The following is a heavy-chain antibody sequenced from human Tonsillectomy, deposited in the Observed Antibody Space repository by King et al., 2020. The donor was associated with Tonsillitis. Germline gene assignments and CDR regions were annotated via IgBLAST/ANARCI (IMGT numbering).Heavy chain of an antibody. CDR3: ARTHGGNYYPFYSYYMDV. CDR2: IYDTGST. V-gene: IGHV4-59*01. CDR1: GGSISSYY. D-gene: IGHD1-26*01. J-gene: IGHJ6*03. Sequence: VQLQESGPGLVKPSETLSLTCTVSGGSISSYYWSWIRQPPGKGLEWIGYIYDTGSTNYNPSLKSRVTLSVDTSKNQFSLKLSSVTAADTAVYYCARTHGGNYYPFYSYYMDVWGKGTTVTVSS.